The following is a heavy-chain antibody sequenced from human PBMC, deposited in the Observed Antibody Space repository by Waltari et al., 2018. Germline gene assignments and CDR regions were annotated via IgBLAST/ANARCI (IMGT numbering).Heavy chain of an antibody. J-gene: IGHJ4*02. V-gene: IGHV6-1*01. CDR3: ARETYYDFWISHYYFDF. CDR2: TYYRSTLVN. D-gene: IGHD3-3*01. CDR1: GYSVSTNSAA. Sequence: QVQLQQSGPGLVKPSQTLSLTCAISGYSVSTNSAAWTWIRQSPSRGLEWLGRTYYRSTLVNDYAVSVKSRIIISPDTSKNQFSLQLNSVTPEDTAVYYCARETYYDFWISHYYFDFWGQGILVTVSS.